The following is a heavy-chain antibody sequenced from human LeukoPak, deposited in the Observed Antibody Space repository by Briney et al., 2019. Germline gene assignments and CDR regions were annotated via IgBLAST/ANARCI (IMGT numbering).Heavy chain of an antibody. D-gene: IGHD1-26*01. CDR3: ARDWELGATDYYGMDV. J-gene: IGHJ6*02. Sequence: PSETLSLTCTVCGGSIRSYYCSWIRQPAGKGLEWIGRIYTSGSTNYNPSLKSRVTMSVDTSKNQFSLKLSSVTAADTAVYYCARDWELGATDYYGMDVWGQGTTVTVSS. V-gene: IGHV4-4*07. CDR1: GGSIRSYY. CDR2: IYTSGST.